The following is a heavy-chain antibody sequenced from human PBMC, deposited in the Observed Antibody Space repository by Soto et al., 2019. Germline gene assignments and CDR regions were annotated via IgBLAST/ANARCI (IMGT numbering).Heavy chain of an antibody. CDR3: SGVGYDNGTFYY. Sequence: SVKVSCKASGGTFSSYAISWVRQAPGQGLEWMGGIIPIFGTANYAQKFQGRVTITADESTSTAYMELSSLRSEDTAVYYCSGVGYDNGTFYYWGQGSLVTVSS. D-gene: IGHD3-10*01. J-gene: IGHJ4*02. CDR2: IIPIFGTA. CDR1: GGTFSSYA. V-gene: IGHV1-69*13.